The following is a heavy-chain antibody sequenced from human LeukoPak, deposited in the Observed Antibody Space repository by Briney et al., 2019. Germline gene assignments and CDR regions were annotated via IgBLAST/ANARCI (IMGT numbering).Heavy chain of an antibody. CDR1: GGSFSGYY. D-gene: IGHD3-9*01. Sequence: PSETLSLTCAVYGGSFSGYYWSWIRQPPGKGLEWIGEINHSGSTNYNPSLKSRVTISVDTSKNRFSLKLSSVPAADTAVYYCARIWGLRYFDWLLSSGPFDIWGQGTMVTVSS. J-gene: IGHJ3*02. V-gene: IGHV4-34*01. CDR3: ARIWGLRYFDWLLSSGPFDI. CDR2: INHSGST.